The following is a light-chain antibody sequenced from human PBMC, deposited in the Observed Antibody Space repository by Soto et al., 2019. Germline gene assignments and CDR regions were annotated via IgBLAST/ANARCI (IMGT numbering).Light chain of an antibody. CDR2: DAS. Sequence: EIVLTQSPATLSLSPGERATLSCRASQSVKTFLVWYQQRPGQAPRLLIYDASNRATGIPDRFSGGGSGTDFTLTISSLEPEDFAVYYCQQRSNLPPTFGQGTRLEIK. J-gene: IGKJ5*01. V-gene: IGKV3-11*01. CDR3: QQRSNLPPT. CDR1: QSVKTF.